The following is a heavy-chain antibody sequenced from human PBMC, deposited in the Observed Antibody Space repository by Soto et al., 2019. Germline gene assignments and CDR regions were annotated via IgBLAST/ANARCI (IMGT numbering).Heavy chain of an antibody. CDR2: ISWNSGSI. CDR1: GFTFDDYA. J-gene: IGHJ5*02. D-gene: IGHD6-19*01. V-gene: IGHV3-9*01. Sequence: DVQLVESGGGLVQPGRSLRLSCAASGFTFDDYAMHWVRQAPGKGLEWVSGISWNSGSIGYADSVKGRFTISRDNAKNSLYLQMNSLRAEDTALYYCAKDVGISHPSPRVRQWLSWGQGTLVTVSS. CDR3: AKDVGISHPSPRVRQWLS.